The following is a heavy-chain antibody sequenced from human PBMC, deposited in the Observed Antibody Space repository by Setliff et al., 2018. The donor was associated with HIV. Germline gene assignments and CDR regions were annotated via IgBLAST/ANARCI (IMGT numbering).Heavy chain of an antibody. CDR3: ARHVGYDSSGRLDY. Sequence: PSETLSLTCTVSGASISSSSYHWGWIRQPPGKGLEWIGSIFYSGSTNYNPSLKSRVTISVDTSKNQFSLKLSSVTAADTAVYYCARHVGYDSSGRLDYWGQGTLVTVSS. J-gene: IGHJ4*02. CDR1: GASISSSSYH. D-gene: IGHD3-22*01. CDR2: IFYSGST. V-gene: IGHV4-39*07.